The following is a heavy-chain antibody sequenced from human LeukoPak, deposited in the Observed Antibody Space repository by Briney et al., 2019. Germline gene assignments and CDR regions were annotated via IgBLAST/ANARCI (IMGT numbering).Heavy chain of an antibody. J-gene: IGHJ3*02. CDR3: AGGGSSSGTFDI. CDR2: IYTSGGT. V-gene: IGHV4-61*02. CDR1: GGSITNLDYY. Sequence: SETLSLTCTVSGGSITNLDYYWTWIRQPAGKRLEWIGRIYTSGGTNYNPSLKSRVTMSVDKSKNQISLNLASLTAADTALYYCAGGGSSSGTFDIWGPGTFVTVSS. D-gene: IGHD2-2*01.